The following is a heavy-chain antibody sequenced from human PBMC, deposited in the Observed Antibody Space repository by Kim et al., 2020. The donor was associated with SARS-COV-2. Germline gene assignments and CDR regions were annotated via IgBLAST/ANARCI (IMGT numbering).Heavy chain of an antibody. CDR2: ISYDGSNK. CDR3: ARDIVVVTAYYYGMDV. D-gene: IGHD2-21*02. V-gene: IGHV3-30*04. CDR1: GFTFSSYA. J-gene: IGHJ6*01. Sequence: GGSLRLSCAASGFTFSSYAMHWVRQAPGKGLEWVAVISYDGSNKYYADSVKGRFTISRDNSKNTLYLQMNRLRAEDTAVYYCARDIVVVTAYYYGMDVWG.